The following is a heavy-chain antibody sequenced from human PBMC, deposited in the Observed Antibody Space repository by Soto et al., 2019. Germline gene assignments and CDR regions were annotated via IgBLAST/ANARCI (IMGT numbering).Heavy chain of an antibody. CDR1: GYTFTSYG. CDR3: ASVYFDF. Sequence: QVQLVQSGAEVKKPGASVKVSCKTSGYTFTSYGISWVRQAPGQGLEWMGWISANNGNTKYAQNLQGRVTMTTGTSTNTAYMELRSLRTDDTAVYYCASVYFDFWGQGTLVTVSS. J-gene: IGHJ4*02. V-gene: IGHV1-18*04. CDR2: ISANNGNT.